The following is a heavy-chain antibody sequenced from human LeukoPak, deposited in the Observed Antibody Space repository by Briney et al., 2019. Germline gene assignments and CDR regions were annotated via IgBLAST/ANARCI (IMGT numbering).Heavy chain of an antibody. CDR2: IIPILGIA. Sequence: SVTVSFTASGGTFSSYAISWVRQAPGQGLEWMGRIIPILGIANYAQKFQGRVTITADKSTSTAYMELSSLRSEDTAVYYCARDHRTMIVWDNWFDPWGQGTLVTVSS. CDR3: ARDHRTMIVWDNWFDP. CDR1: GGTFSSYA. J-gene: IGHJ5*02. V-gene: IGHV1-69*04. D-gene: IGHD3-22*01.